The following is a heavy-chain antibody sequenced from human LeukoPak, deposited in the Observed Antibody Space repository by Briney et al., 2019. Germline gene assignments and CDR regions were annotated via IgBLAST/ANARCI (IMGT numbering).Heavy chain of an antibody. Sequence: SSETLSLTCTVSGGSISSYYWSWIRQPAGKGLEWIGRFYTSESSNYNPSLKSRVTMSVDTSKNQFSLKLSSVTAADTAVYYCAREGREFDSTGSRYFYYYMDVWGKGTTVTVSS. CDR1: GGSISSYY. D-gene: IGHD1-14*01. J-gene: IGHJ6*03. CDR3: AREGREFDSTGSRYFYYYMDV. CDR2: FYTSESS. V-gene: IGHV4-4*07.